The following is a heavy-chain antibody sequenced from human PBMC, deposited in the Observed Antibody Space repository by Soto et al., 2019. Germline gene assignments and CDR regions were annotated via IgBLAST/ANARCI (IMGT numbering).Heavy chain of an antibody. Sequence: QVQLQQWGAGLLKPSETLSLTCAVYGGSFSGYYWSWIRQPPGKGLEWIGEINHSGSTNYNPSLKSRVTISVDTSKNQFSLKLSSVTAADTAVYYCARKAIFGVVHPLDYWGQGTLVTVSS. D-gene: IGHD3-3*01. J-gene: IGHJ4*02. CDR1: GGSFSGYY. CDR3: ARKAIFGVVHPLDY. V-gene: IGHV4-34*01. CDR2: INHSGST.